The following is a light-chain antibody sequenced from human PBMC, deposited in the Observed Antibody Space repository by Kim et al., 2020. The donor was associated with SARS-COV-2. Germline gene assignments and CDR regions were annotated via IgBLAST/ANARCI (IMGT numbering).Light chain of an antibody. V-gene: IGLV3-21*04. Sequence: APGKTASIPCGGDNIGSKSVTWYQQRPGQAPVVVIYFDNDRPSGTPERFSGSNSGNTATLTISRVEAGDEAEYYCQVWDTISGHVVFGGGTQLTVL. J-gene: IGLJ2*01. CDR3: QVWDTISGHVV. CDR2: FDN. CDR1: NIGSKS.